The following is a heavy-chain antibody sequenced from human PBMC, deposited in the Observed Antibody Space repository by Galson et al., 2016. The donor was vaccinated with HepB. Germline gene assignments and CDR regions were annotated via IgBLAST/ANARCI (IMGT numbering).Heavy chain of an antibody. Sequence: SLRLSCAASGFIFNNFGMHWVRQAPGKGLEWVAVISPDGSKIYYADSVKGRFTISRDNSKSTLFLQMNSRRADDTAMYHCAKVFRQYSYGYSGWYFDLWGRGTLVTVSS. V-gene: IGHV3-30*18. J-gene: IGHJ2*01. CDR1: GFIFNNFG. CDR2: ISPDGSKI. D-gene: IGHD5-18*01. CDR3: AKVFRQYSYGYSGWYFDL.